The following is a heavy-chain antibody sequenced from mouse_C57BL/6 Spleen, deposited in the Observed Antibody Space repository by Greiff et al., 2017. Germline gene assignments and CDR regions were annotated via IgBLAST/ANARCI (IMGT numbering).Heavy chain of an antibody. Sequence: QVQLQQSGAELARPGASVKLSCKASGYTFTSYGISWVKQRTGQGLEWIGEIYPRSGNTYYNEKFKGKATLTADKSSSTAYMELRSLTSEDSAVYFCARSGYDYDATFLYAMDYWGQGTSVTVSS. J-gene: IGHJ4*01. V-gene: IGHV1-81*01. CDR1: GYTFTSYG. D-gene: IGHD2-4*01. CDR3: ARSGYDYDATFLYAMDY. CDR2: IYPRSGNT.